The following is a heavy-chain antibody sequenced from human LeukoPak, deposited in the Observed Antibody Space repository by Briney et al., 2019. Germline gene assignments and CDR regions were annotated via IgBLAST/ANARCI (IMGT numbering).Heavy chain of an antibody. D-gene: IGHD3-10*01. J-gene: IGHJ2*01. CDR3: ARGLGGDQGYFDL. CDR1: GFIFDDYA. Sequence: GRSLRLSCAASGFIFDDYAMHWFRQAPGKGREWVSGISWNSGSLAYADSVKGRFTISRDNAKNSLYLQMNSLRTEDTAWYYCARGLGGDQGYFDLWGRGTLATVSS. CDR2: ISWNSGSL. V-gene: IGHV3-9*01.